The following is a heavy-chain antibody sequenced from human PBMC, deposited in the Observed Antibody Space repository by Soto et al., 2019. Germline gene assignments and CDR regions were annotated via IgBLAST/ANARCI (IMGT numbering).Heavy chain of an antibody. CDR1: GGSVNNGRSY. J-gene: IGHJ5*02. V-gene: IGHV4-61*01. D-gene: IGHD3-16*01. CDR2: IFYTGTT. Sequence: ETLSLTCSVSGGSVNNGRSYWTWIRQTPRKGLEWIGYIFYTGTTNYRSSLQSRVTISLDTSKNQFSLRLTSVTAADSAMYYCVRGDSAGGGRGEWFDHWGRGTLVTVSS. CDR3: VRGDSAGGGRGEWFDH.